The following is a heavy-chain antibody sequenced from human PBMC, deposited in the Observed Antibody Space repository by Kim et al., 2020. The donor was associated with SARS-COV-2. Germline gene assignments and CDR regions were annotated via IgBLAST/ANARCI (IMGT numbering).Heavy chain of an antibody. D-gene: IGHD6-13*01. CDR1: GFTFSSYG. J-gene: IGHJ6*02. Sequence: GGSLRLSCAASGFTFSSYGMHWVRQAPGKGLEWVAVISYDGSNKYYADSVKGRFTISRDNSKNTLYLQMNSLRAEDTAVYYCAKELYSRVYAAAGTYYYYGMDVWGQGTTVTVSS. CDR2: ISYDGSNK. V-gene: IGHV3-30*18. CDR3: AKELYSRVYAAAGTYYYYGMDV.